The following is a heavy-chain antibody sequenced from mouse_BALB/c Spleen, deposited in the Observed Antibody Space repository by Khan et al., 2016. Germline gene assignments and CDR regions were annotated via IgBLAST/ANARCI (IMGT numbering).Heavy chain of an antibody. CDR1: GYSFTGYY. CDR2: VNPNNGGT. CDR3: ASMGGHYVV. Sequence: VQLQQSGPDLVKPGASVNISCKASGYSFTGYYMHWVKESHGKSLEWIGRVNPNNGGTSYNQKFKGKAILTVDKSSSIAYMELRSLTSEDSAVYYCASMGGHYVVWGQGTTLTVSS. V-gene: IGHV1-26*01. D-gene: IGHD2-1*01. J-gene: IGHJ2*01.